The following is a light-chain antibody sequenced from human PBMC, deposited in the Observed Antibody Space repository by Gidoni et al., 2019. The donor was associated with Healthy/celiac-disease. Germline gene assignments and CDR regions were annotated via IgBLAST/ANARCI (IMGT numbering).Light chain of an antibody. CDR1: QSISSW. J-gene: IGKJ2*01. V-gene: IGKV1-5*01. CDR2: DAS. Sequence: DIQMTQSPSTLSASVGDRVTITCRVSQSISSWLAWYQQKPGKAPKLLIYDASSLESGVPSRFSGSGSGTECTLTISSLQPDDFATYYCQQYNSYLMYTFGQGTKLEIK. CDR3: QQYNSYLMYT.